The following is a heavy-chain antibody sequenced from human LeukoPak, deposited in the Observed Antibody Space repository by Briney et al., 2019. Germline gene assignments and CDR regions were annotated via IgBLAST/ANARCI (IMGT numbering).Heavy chain of an antibody. CDR1: GFTFSDYY. CDR2: ISSSGSTI. CDR3: ARAIYSGSYSGAFDI. D-gene: IGHD1-26*01. Sequence: GGSLRLSCAASGFTFSDYYMSWIRQAPGKGLEWVSYISSSGSTIYYADAVNGRLTISRDNAKNSLYLQMNSLRAEDTGVYYCARAIYSGSYSGAFDIWGQGTMVTVSS. V-gene: IGHV3-11*01. J-gene: IGHJ3*02.